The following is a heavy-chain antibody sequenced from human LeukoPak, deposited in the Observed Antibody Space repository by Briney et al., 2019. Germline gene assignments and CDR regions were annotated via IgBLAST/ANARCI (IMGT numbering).Heavy chain of an antibody. CDR3: ARGRGDYGSSGYYPFDY. D-gene: IGHD3-22*01. Sequence: SETLSLTCTVSGGSVSSYYWSRIRQPPGKGLEWLGYFSYSGSTNYNPSLKSRVTISVDTSKNQFSLKLSSVTAADTAVYYCARGRGDYGSSGYYPFDYWGQGTLVTVSS. V-gene: IGHV4-59*02. J-gene: IGHJ4*02. CDR1: GGSVSSYY. CDR2: FSYSGST.